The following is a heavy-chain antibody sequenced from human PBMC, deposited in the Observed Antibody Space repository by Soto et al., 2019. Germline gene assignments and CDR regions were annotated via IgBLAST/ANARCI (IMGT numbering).Heavy chain of an antibody. CDR3: AVPAASVAGASGSYYYYGMDV. J-gene: IGHJ6*02. Sequence: ASETLSLTCTVSGGSISSSSYYWGWIRQPPGKGLEWIGYIYYSGSPYYNPSLKSRVTISVDASKNQFSLKLSSVTAADTAVYYCAVPAASVAGASGSYYYYGMDVWGQGTTVTVSS. V-gene: IGHV4-39*01. D-gene: IGHD6-19*01. CDR1: GGSISSSSYY. CDR2: IYYSGSP.